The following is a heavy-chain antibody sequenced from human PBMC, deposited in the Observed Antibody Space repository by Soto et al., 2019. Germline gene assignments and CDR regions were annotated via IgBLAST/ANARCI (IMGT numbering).Heavy chain of an antibody. V-gene: IGHV3-48*04. J-gene: IGHJ4*02. CDR2: ISSSSSTI. CDR1: GFTFSSYW. D-gene: IGHD2-21*02. CDR3: VRHTCADDCYSLAY. Sequence: GGSLRLSCAASGFTFSSYWMSWVRQAPGKGLEWVSYISSSSSTIYYADSVKGRFTISRDNARNSLYLQMDGLRAEDTAVYYCVRHTCADDCYSLAYWGQGTLVTVSS.